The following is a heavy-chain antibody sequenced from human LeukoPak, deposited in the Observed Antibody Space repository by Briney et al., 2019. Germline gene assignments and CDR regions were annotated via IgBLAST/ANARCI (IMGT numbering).Heavy chain of an antibody. CDR2: IYYSGNT. Sequence: SETLSLTCTVSGGSISSYYWGWIRQPPGKGLEWIGTIYYSGNTYYNPSLKSRVTISVDTSKNQFSLKLSSVTAADTAVYYCARGGQLERQPYYFDYWGQGTLVTVSS. CDR1: GGSISSYY. V-gene: IGHV4-59*01. J-gene: IGHJ4*02. CDR3: ARGGQLERQPYYFDY. D-gene: IGHD1-1*01.